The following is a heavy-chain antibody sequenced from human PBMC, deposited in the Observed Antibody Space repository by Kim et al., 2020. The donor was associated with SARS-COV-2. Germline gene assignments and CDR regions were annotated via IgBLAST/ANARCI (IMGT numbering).Heavy chain of an antibody. D-gene: IGHD4-17*01. V-gene: IGHV1-58*01. Sequence: NYAQKFQERVTITRDMSTSTAYMELSSLRSEDTAVYYCAADHTVTTLGYWGQGTLVTVSS. J-gene: IGHJ4*02. CDR3: AADHTVTTLGY.